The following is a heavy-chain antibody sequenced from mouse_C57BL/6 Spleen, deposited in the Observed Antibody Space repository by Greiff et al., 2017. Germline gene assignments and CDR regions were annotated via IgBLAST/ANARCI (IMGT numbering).Heavy chain of an antibody. V-gene: IGHV1-82*01. CDR3: AIGIGDGYSYWYFDV. Sequence: QVQLQQSGPELVKPGASVKISCKASGYAFSSSWMNWVKQRPGKGLEWIGRIYPGDGDTNYNGKFKGKATLTADKSSSTAYMQLSSLTSEDSAVYFCAIGIGDGYSYWYFDVWGTGTTVTVSS. J-gene: IGHJ1*03. CDR2: IYPGDGDT. CDR1: GYAFSSSW. D-gene: IGHD2-3*01.